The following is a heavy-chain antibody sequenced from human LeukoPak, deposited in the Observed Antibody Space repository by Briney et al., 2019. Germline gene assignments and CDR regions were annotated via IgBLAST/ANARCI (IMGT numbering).Heavy chain of an antibody. CDR1: GYTFTGYY. Sequence: SVKVSCKASGYTFTGYYMHWVRQAPGQGLEWMGGIIPIFGTANYAQKFQGRVTITTDESTSTAYMELSSLRSEDTAVYYCARVTTAMGYNWFDPWGQGTLVTVSS. J-gene: IGHJ5*02. V-gene: IGHV1-69*05. CDR2: IIPIFGTA. D-gene: IGHD5-18*01. CDR3: ARVTTAMGYNWFDP.